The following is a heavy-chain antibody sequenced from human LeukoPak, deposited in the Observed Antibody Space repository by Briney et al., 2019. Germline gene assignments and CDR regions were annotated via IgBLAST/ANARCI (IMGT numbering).Heavy chain of an antibody. V-gene: IGHV4-39*01. J-gene: IGHJ4*02. CDR1: GGSISSSSYY. CDR3: ARHSSFGYYYDSSGYYLFDY. Sequence: PSETLSLTCTVSGGSISSSSYYWGWIRQPPGKGLEWIGSIYYSGSTYYNPSLKSRVTISVDTSENQFSLKLSSVTAADTAVYYCARHSSFGYYYDSSGYYLFDYWGQGTLVTDSS. CDR2: IYYSGST. D-gene: IGHD3-22*01.